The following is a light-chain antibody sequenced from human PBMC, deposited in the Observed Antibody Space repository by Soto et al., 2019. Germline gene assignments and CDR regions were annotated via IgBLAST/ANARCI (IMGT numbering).Light chain of an antibody. CDR3: QQRYIWPPLT. CDR2: DAS. CDR1: QSVSSY. V-gene: IGKV3-11*01. J-gene: IGKJ4*01. Sequence: EIVLTQSPATLSLSPGERATLSCRASQSVSSYLAWYQQKPGQAPRLLIYDASNRATGIPARFSGSGSGTDFTLTISSLEPEDFAVYYCQQRYIWPPLTFGGGTNVEIK.